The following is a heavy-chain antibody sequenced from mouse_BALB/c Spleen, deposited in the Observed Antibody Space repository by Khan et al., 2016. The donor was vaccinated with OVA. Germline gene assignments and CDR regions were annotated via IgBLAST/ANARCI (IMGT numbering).Heavy chain of an antibody. Sequence: EVELVESGGDLVRPGGSLKLSCAASGFSFSTYSMSWVRQTPEKRLEWVATISSGGSFTYYPDSVKGRFTISRDNAKHSLYLQMSSLKSEDTAMYYCTRHRGYYGSNRYFDYWGQGTTLTVSS. CDR1: GFSFSTYS. D-gene: IGHD1-1*01. CDR2: ISSGGSFT. CDR3: TRHRGYYGSNRYFDY. J-gene: IGHJ2*01. V-gene: IGHV5-6-4*01.